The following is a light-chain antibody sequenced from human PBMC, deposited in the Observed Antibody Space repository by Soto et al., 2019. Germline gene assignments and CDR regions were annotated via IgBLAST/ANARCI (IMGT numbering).Light chain of an antibody. CDR1: QSLLHSNGFHY. CDR3: MQAVQTPFT. J-gene: IGKJ3*01. Sequence: DIVLTQSPLSLPVTPGEPASISCRSSQSLLHSNGFHYLDWYLQKPGQSPQLLVYMGSNRAYGVPDRFSGSGAGTDFTLKISSVVADDVGVYYCMQAVQTPFTVGPGTKVDIK. CDR2: MGS. V-gene: IGKV2-28*01.